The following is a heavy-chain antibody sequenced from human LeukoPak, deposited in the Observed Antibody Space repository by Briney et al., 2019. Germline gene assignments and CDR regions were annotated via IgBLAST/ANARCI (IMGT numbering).Heavy chain of an antibody. J-gene: IGHJ4*02. CDR1: GGSISSYY. Sequence: SETLSLTCTVSGGSISSYYWSWIRQPPGKGLEWIGYIYYSGSTNYNPSLKSRVTISIDTSKNQFSLRLSSVTAADTALYYCARYYYDNSDSYETFDYWGQGTLVTVSS. V-gene: IGHV4-59*01. D-gene: IGHD3-22*01. CDR3: ARYYYDNSDSYETFDY. CDR2: IYYSGST.